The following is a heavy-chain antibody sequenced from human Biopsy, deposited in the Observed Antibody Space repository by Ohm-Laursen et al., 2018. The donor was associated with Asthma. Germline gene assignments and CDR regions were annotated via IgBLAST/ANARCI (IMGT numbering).Heavy chain of an antibody. D-gene: IGHD3-10*01. V-gene: IGHV1-18*01. CDR1: GYTFTSTVYG. Sequence: ASVKVSCNASGYTFTSTVYGISWVRQAPGQGLEWMGWIRPHTGDTNYAQMLRGRVTMTTDTSTSTAYMELRGLRSDDTAVYYCARDPGGFDPWGQGTLVTVSS. CDR2: IRPHTGDT. CDR3: ARDPGGFDP. J-gene: IGHJ5*02.